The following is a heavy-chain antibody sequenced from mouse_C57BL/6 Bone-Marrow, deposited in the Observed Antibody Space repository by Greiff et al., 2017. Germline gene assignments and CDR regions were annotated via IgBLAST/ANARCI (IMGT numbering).Heavy chain of an antibody. CDR3: ASLRGNYGRSAMDC. V-gene: IGHV1-61*01. Sequence: QVQLQQPGAELVRPGSSVKLSCKASGYTFTSYWMDWVQQRPGQGLEWIGNIYPSDSETHYNQKFKDKVTLTVDKSTNTAYMQLSSLTSEDSAVYFCASLRGNYGRSAMDCWGQGTSVTVSS. CDR1: GYTFTSYW. CDR2: IYPSDSET. D-gene: IGHD2-1*01. J-gene: IGHJ4*01.